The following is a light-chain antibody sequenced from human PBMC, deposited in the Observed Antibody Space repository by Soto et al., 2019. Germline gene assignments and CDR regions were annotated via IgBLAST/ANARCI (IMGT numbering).Light chain of an antibody. CDR2: LGS. J-gene: IGKJ1*01. CDR3: MQALQTPRRT. Sequence: DIVMTQSPLSLPVTPGEPASISCRSSQSLLHSNGYNYLDWYLQKPGQSPQLLIYLGSNRASWVPDRFSGSGSGTDFTLKISRVEAEDVGVYYCMQALQTPRRTFGQGTKVEIK. V-gene: IGKV2-28*01. CDR1: QSLLHSNGYNY.